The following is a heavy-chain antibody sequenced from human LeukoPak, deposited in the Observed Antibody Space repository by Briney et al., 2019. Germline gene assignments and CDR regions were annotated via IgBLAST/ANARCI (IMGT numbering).Heavy chain of an antibody. Sequence: GASVKVSCKASGYTFTGYYIHWVRQAPGQGLEWMGWINPNSGGTNYAQKFQGRVTMTGDTSISTAYMELSRLRPDDTAVYYCARERVVPAAMSLERSYYYYYMDVWGKGTTVTVSS. CDR2: INPNSGGT. CDR1: GYTFTGYY. CDR3: ARERVVPAAMSLERSYYYYYMDV. J-gene: IGHJ6*03. D-gene: IGHD2-2*01. V-gene: IGHV1-2*02.